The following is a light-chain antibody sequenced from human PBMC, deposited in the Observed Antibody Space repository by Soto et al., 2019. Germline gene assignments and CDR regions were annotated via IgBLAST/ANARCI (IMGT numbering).Light chain of an antibody. J-gene: IGKJ1*01. Sequence: DIQMTQSPSSLSASVGDRVTITCRASQSISSYLNWYQQKPGKAPKLLIYAASSLQSGVPSRFSGSGSGTDFTLTISILQREDFATYYCQQSYSTPTFGQGTKVDIK. CDR1: QSISSY. CDR3: QQSYSTPT. CDR2: AAS. V-gene: IGKV1-39*01.